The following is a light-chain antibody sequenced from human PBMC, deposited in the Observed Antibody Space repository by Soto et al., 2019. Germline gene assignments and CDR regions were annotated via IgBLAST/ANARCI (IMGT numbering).Light chain of an antibody. Sequence: EIVMTQSPATLSVSPGERATLSCRASQSVSSNLAWYQQKPGQAPRLLIYGASTRATGIPARFSGSGSGTEFTLTISSLQSEDFAVYYCQQYNNWPHEALTFGGGTKVEIK. CDR1: QSVSSN. CDR3: QQYNNWPHEALT. CDR2: GAS. J-gene: IGKJ4*01. V-gene: IGKV3-15*01.